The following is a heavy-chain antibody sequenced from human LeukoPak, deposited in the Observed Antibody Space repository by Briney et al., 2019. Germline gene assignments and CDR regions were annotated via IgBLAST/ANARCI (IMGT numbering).Heavy chain of an antibody. CDR3: ARGPGAHGYFDS. Sequence: ASGTVSCTPSGYTFTSYYMQWVRQAHGQGREWMGWIHPKSGGTNYAQKFPGSVTSTSDTSISTAYTELSRLRSADTAVYHCARGPGAHGYFDSWGQGTLVTVSS. CDR2: IHPKSGGT. D-gene: IGHD7-27*01. CDR1: GYTFTSYY. V-gene: IGHV1-2*01. J-gene: IGHJ4*02.